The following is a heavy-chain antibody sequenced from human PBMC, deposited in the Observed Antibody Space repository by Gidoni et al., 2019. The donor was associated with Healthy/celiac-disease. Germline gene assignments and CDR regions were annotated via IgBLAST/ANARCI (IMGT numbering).Heavy chain of an antibody. J-gene: IGHJ3*02. CDR1: GGSVSSGSYY. D-gene: IGHD6-19*01. V-gene: IGHV4-61*01. Sequence: QVQLQESGPGLVKPSETLSLTCNAAGGSVSSGSYYWSWIRQPPGKGLEWIGYIYYSGSTHYDPSLKSRVTISVDTSTNQFSLKLSAVAAADTAVYYCARERLSIAVAGDAFDIWGQGTMVTVSS. CDR2: IYYSGST. CDR3: ARERLSIAVAGDAFDI.